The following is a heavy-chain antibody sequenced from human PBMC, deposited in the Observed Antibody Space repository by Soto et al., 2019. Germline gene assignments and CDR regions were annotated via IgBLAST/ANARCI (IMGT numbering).Heavy chain of an antibody. CDR3: AKDITAVAETPYGFAH. V-gene: IGHV3-43*01. Sequence: VDCGGHRVKKNTGKGLEWVSLISWNGGDTYYTDSVKGRFTISRDNRKNSLYLQMNSLRIEDTALYYCAKDITAVAETPYGFAHRGHGTVVPVSS. CDR1: VDCG. CDR2: ISWNGGDT. J-gene: IGHJ4*01. D-gene: IGHD6-19*01.